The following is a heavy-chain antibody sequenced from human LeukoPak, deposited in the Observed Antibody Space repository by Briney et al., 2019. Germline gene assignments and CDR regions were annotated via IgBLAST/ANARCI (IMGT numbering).Heavy chain of an antibody. J-gene: IGHJ4*02. CDR2: IYYSGST. CDR1: GGSISGYY. V-gene: IGHV4-59*08. Sequence: SETLSLTCTGSGGSISGYYWSWIRQPPGKGLEWIGYIYYSGSTNYNPSLKSRVTISVDTSKNQFSLKVSSMTAADTAVYYCERHDPDDYGDYLGYWGQGTLVTVSS. D-gene: IGHD4-17*01. CDR3: ERHDPDDYGDYLGY.